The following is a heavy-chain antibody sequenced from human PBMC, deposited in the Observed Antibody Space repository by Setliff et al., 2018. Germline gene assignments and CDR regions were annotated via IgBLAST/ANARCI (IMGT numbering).Heavy chain of an antibody. CDR2: IYYRGST. CDR3: ATLTGDRGVDY. D-gene: IGHD7-27*01. CDR1: GYSTSSGYN. V-gene: IGHV4-38-2*01. Sequence: PSETLSLTCAVSGYSTSSGYNWGWIRQPPGKGLEWIASIYYRGSTSYNSSLKSRVSISVDTSKNQFSLNLNSVTAADTAVYYCATLTGDRGVDYWGQGRLVTVS. J-gene: IGHJ4*02.